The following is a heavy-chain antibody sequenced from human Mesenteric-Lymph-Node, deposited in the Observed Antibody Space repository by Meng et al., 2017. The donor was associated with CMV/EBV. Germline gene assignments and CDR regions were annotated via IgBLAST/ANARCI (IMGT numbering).Heavy chain of an antibody. J-gene: IGHJ4*02. D-gene: IGHD6-6*01. CDR2: MYFGGGT. CDR1: RASISSSTWY. V-gene: IGHV4-39*01. Sequence: VSRASISSSTWYWGWIRQPPGKGLEWIGSMYFGGGTYYNPSLKSRVTISVDSSKNQFSLKVTSVTAADTAVYYCARPTGGSSSPWDHWGQGTLVTVSS. CDR3: ARPTGGSSSPWDH.